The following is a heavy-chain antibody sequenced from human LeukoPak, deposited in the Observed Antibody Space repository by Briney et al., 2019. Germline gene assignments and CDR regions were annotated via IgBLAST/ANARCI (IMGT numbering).Heavy chain of an antibody. V-gene: IGHV1-18*01. CDR3: ARDVDTAMVFDY. Sequence: ASVKVSCKASGYAFTSYGISWVRQAPGQGLEWMGWISAYNGNTNYAQKLQGRVTMTTDTSTSTAYMELRSLRSDDTAVYYCARDVDTAMVFDYWGQGTLVTVSS. J-gene: IGHJ4*02. CDR2: ISAYNGNT. CDR1: GYAFTSYG. D-gene: IGHD5-18*01.